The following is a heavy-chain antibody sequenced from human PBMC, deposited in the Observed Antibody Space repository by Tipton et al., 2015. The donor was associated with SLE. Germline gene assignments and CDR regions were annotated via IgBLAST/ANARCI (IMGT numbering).Heavy chain of an antibody. CDR2: ISSSGTTL. V-gene: IGHV3-48*03. D-gene: IGHD2-2*01. J-gene: IGHJ4*02. Sequence: SLRLSCAASGFTFSSYEMNWVRQAPGKGLEWVSYISSSGTTLYYADSVKGRFTISRDNAKNSLSLQMNSLRAEDTAVYYCARGRVQLFWGQGTLVTVSS. CDR1: GFTFSSYE. CDR3: ARGRVQLF.